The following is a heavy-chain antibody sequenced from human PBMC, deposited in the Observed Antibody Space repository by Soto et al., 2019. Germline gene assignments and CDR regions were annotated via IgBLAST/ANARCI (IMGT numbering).Heavy chain of an antibody. Sequence: QVQLVQSGAEVKKPGSSVKVSCKASGGTFSSYAISWVRQAPGQGLEWMGGIIPIFGTANYAQKFQGRVTITADESTSTAYMELSSLRSEDTAVYYCARNKYYDFWSGYYAGGGDYYYYGMDVWGQGTTVTVSS. D-gene: IGHD3-3*01. CDR3: ARNKYYDFWSGYYAGGGDYYYYGMDV. V-gene: IGHV1-69*12. CDR2: IIPIFGTA. CDR1: GGTFSSYA. J-gene: IGHJ6*02.